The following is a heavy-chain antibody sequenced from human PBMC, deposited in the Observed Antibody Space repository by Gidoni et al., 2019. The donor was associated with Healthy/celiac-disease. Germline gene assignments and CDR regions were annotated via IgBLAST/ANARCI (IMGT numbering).Heavy chain of an antibody. CDR3: ARDLRWYSSGWGAFDI. D-gene: IGHD6-19*01. V-gene: IGHV1-2*02. Sequence: QVQLVQSGAEVKTPGASVKVSCKASGYTFTVYYMHWVRQAPGQGLEWMGWINPNSGGTNEAKKVQGRVTMTRDTSISTAYMELSRRRSDDTDVYYCARDLRWYSSGWGAFDIWGQGTMVTVSS. CDR1: GYTFTVYY. CDR2: INPNSGGT. J-gene: IGHJ3*02.